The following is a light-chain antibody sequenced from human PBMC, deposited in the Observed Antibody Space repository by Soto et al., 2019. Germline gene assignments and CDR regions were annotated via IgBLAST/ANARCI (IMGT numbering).Light chain of an antibody. Sequence: EIVLTQSPVTLSLSPGERATLSCRASQSVSRYLAWYQQKPGQAPRLLIYGASGRATGIPDRFSGSGSGTDFTLTISRLEPEDFAVYYCQQYGRSTWTFGQGTKVDIK. CDR1: QSVSRY. CDR2: GAS. CDR3: QQYGRSTWT. J-gene: IGKJ1*01. V-gene: IGKV3-20*01.